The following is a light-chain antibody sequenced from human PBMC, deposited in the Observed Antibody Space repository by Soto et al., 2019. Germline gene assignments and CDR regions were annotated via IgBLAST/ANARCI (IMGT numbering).Light chain of an antibody. CDR3: QQYNDLST. J-gene: IGKJ4*01. CDR1: QTIGTW. V-gene: IGKV1-5*03. Sequence: DIQMTQSPSTLSASVGDTATITCRASQTIGTWLAWYQQKPAKAPKLLIYKASTLESGVPSRFSGSGSGTEFTLTISSLQADDFATYYCQQYNDLSTFGGGTKVDIK. CDR2: KAS.